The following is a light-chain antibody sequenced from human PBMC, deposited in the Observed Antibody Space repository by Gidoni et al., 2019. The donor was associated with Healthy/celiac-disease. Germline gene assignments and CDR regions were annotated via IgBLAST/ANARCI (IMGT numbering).Light chain of an antibody. CDR3: QQSYSTLRGT. Sequence: DIQMTQSPSSLSASVGDRVTITCRASQSISSYLNWYQQKPGKAPKLLIYAASSVQSGVPSRFSGSGSGTDFTLTISSLQPEDFATYYCQQSYSTLRGTFGQGTKVESK. CDR2: AAS. J-gene: IGKJ1*01. CDR1: QSISSY. V-gene: IGKV1-39*01.